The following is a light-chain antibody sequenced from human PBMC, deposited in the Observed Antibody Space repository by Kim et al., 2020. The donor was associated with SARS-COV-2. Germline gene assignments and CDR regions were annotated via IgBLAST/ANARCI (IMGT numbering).Light chain of an antibody. J-gene: IGKJ4*01. V-gene: IGKV3-11*01. Sequence: LSPGERATRSCRASQNVGSHLAWFQQQPGQAPRLLMFEGSNRATGIPARFSGSGSGTDFTLTISSLEPEDFAVYYCQQRGSWPLTFGGGTKVDIK. CDR3: QQRGSWPLT. CDR2: EGS. CDR1: QNVGSH.